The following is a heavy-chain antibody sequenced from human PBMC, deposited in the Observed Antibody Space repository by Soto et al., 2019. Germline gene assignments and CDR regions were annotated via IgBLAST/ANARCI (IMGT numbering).Heavy chain of an antibody. CDR3: ARDLKEYCSDGKCNWFDP. J-gene: IGHJ5*02. CDR1: GGSITTYY. CDR2: ISYSGST. D-gene: IGHD2-15*01. Sequence: SETLSLTCTVSGGSITTYYWSWIRQPPGKGLEWIGYISYSGSTDYNPSLKSRVTISFDASKNQISLQVRSATAADAAVYYCARDLKEYCSDGKCNWFDPWGQGTLVTSPQ. V-gene: IGHV4-59*01.